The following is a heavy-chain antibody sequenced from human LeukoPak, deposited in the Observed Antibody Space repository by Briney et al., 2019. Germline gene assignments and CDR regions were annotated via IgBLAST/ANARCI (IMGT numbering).Heavy chain of an antibody. D-gene: IGHD6-6*01. CDR3: AGQAATIAVRFYSVDY. V-gene: IGHV4-39*02. CDR2: IDYSGST. CDR1: GFSISSNSYY. J-gene: IGHJ4*02. Sequence: PSETLSLTCTVSGFSISSNSYYWGWIRPPPGKGLEWIGSIDYSGSTHYNASLKSRVTISVDTSKNHFSLRLSSLTTADTGVYSCAGQAATIAVRFYSVDYWGQGTLVTVSS.